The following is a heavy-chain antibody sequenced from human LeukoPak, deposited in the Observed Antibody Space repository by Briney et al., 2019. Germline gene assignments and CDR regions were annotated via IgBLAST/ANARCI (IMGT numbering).Heavy chain of an antibody. CDR3: ARDPEVDVLRYFDWPSSFESYGMDV. J-gene: IGHJ6*02. Sequence: PGGSLRLSCAASGFTFSSNWMHWVRQAPGKGLVWVSRINEDGSTTNYADSVKGRFTISRDNSNNTLYLQMNSLRAEDTAVYYCARDPEVDVLRYFDWPSSFESYGMDVWGQGTTVTVSS. CDR2: INEDGSTT. CDR1: GFTFSSNW. V-gene: IGHV3-74*01. D-gene: IGHD3-9*01.